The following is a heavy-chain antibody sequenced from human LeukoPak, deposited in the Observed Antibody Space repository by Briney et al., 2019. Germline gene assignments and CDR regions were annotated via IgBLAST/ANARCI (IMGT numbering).Heavy chain of an antibody. D-gene: IGHD2-15*01. Sequence: SETLSLTCTVSGGSINSYYWSWIRQPPGKGLEWIGYIYHSGSTNYNPSLKSRVTISLDTSKNQFSLKLNSVTAADTAVYYCARDSPPAYCSSGSCYFDSWGQGTLVTVSS. J-gene: IGHJ4*02. CDR2: IYHSGST. CDR3: ARDSPPAYCSSGSCYFDS. V-gene: IGHV4-59*01. CDR1: GGSINSYY.